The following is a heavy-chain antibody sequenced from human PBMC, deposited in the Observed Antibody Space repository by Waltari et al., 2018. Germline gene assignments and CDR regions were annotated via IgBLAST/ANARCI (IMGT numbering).Heavy chain of an antibody. CDR3: ARSTVGAFDY. Sequence: EVQLVESGGGLVQPGGSLRLSCAASGFTFSSYWMSWVRQAPGKGLGVVANRKQDGSEKYYVDSVKGRFTISRDNAKNSLYLQMNSLRAEDTAVYYCARSTVGAFDYWGQGTLVTVSS. J-gene: IGHJ4*02. CDR2: RKQDGSEK. D-gene: IGHD4-17*01. CDR1: GFTFSSYW. V-gene: IGHV3-7*01.